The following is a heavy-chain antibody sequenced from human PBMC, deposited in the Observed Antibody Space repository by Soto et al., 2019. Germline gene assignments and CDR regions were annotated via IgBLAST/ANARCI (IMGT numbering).Heavy chain of an antibody. J-gene: IGHJ4*02. D-gene: IGHD3-10*01. CDR2: IYYSGST. V-gene: IGHV4-39*01. CDR3: ARKLRAYGSGSYWAY. CDR1: GGSISSSSYY. Sequence: PSETLSLTCTVSGGSISSSSYYGGWIRQPPGKGLEWIGSIYYSGSTYYNPSLKSRVTISVDTSKNQFSLKLSSVTAADTAVYYCARKLRAYGSGSYWAYWGQGTLVTVSS.